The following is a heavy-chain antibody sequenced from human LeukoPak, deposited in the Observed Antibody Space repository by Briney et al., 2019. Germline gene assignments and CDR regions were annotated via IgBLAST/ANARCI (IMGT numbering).Heavy chain of an antibody. Sequence: ASVKVSCKASGSTFSSYAISWVRQAPGQGLEWMGGIIPIFGTANYAQKFQGRVTITTDESTSTAYTELSSLRSEDTAVYYCASPGYCSSTSCYNPYFQHWGQGTLVTVSS. V-gene: IGHV1-69*05. J-gene: IGHJ1*01. CDR3: ASPGYCSSTSCYNPYFQH. CDR1: GSTFSSYA. CDR2: IIPIFGTA. D-gene: IGHD2-2*02.